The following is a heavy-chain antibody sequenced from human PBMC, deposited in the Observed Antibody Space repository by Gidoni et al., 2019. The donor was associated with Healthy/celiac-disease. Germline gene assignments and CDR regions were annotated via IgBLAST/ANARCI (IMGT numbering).Heavy chain of an antibody. CDR1: VFTFSSYW. Sequence: EVPLVESGGGLVQPGGSLRLSCAASVFTFSSYWMSWVRQAPGKGLEWVANIKQDGSEKYYGDSVKGRFTIYRDNAKNSLYLQMNSLRAEDTAVYYCARDLSGNSPLDYWGQGTLVTVSS. CDR2: IKQDGSEK. D-gene: IGHD2-21*02. CDR3: ARDLSGNSPLDY. V-gene: IGHV3-7*03. J-gene: IGHJ4*02.